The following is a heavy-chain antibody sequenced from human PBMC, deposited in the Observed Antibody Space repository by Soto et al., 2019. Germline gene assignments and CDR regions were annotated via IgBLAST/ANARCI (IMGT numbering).Heavy chain of an antibody. J-gene: IGHJ3*02. CDR1: GFTFSTYA. CDR3: AHPRGYGVFDAYDI. V-gene: IGHV3-23*01. CDR2: LTPSGGET. D-gene: IGHD4-17*01. Sequence: GSLRLSCVASGFTFSTYAMSWVRQAPGKGLEWVSALTPSGGETYYADSVKGRFTISRDNSMNALYLQMNSLRIEDTAVYYCAHPRGYGVFDAYDIWGQGTMVTVSS.